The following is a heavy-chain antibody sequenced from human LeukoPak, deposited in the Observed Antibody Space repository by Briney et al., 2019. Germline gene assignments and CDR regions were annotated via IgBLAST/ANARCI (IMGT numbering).Heavy chain of an antibody. Sequence: SETLSLTCTVSGGSISSSSYYWGWIRQPPGKGLEWIGSIYYSGSTYYNPSLKSRVTISVDTSKNQFSLKLSSVTAADTAVYYCARSGWIQLWFGYWGQGTLVTVSS. CDR3: ARSGWIQLWFGY. V-gene: IGHV4-39*01. CDR1: GGSISSSSYY. CDR2: IYYSGST. D-gene: IGHD5-18*01. J-gene: IGHJ4*02.